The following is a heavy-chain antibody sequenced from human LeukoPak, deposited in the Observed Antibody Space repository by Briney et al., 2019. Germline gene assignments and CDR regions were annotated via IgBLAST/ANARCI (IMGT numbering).Heavy chain of an antibody. V-gene: IGHV4-59*08. D-gene: IGHD3-16*01. Sequence: SETLSLTCTVSGGSISSYYWSWIRLPLGKGLEWIGYIYYTGATYYNPFLKSRVTISLDTSKNQFSLKLSSVTAADTAVYYCARRPGGIPYYFDYWGQGTLVTVSS. CDR3: ARRPGGIPYYFDY. CDR2: IYYTGAT. J-gene: IGHJ4*02. CDR1: GGSISSYY.